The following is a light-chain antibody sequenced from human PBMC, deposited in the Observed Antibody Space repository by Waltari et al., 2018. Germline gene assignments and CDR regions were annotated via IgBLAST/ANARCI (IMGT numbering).Light chain of an antibody. CDR2: DIN. V-gene: IGLV2-11*01. CDR1: SSDFGPNNF. CDR3: CSCVGRNIYWV. Sequence: QSALTQPRPVSGSPGQSVTIACTGTSSDFGPNNFVSWYQHPPDKAPNLIIYDINKRPSGVPDRFSGSKSGNTASLTISGLQAEDEADYYCCSCVGRNIYWVFGGGTKLTVL. J-gene: IGLJ3*02.